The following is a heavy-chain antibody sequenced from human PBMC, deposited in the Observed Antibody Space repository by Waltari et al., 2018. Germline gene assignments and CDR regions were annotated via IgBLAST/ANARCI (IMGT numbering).Heavy chain of an antibody. Sequence: VQMVESGGGLVQPGGSLRLSCAVTGFSFSDYWMSWVRQAPGKGLEWVANIKYDGSEKYYVDSMKGRISIPRDNARKSLYLEINSLTVEDTAVYYCARDRARIAARPSWLGPWGQGSLVTVSA. D-gene: IGHD6-6*01. CDR3: ARDRARIAARPSWLGP. J-gene: IGHJ5*02. V-gene: IGHV3-7*03. CDR2: IKYDGSEK. CDR1: GFSFSDYW.